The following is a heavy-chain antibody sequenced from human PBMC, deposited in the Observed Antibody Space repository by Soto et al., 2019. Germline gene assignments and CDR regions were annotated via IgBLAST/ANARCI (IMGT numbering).Heavy chain of an antibody. V-gene: IGHV3-33*01. D-gene: IGHD6-19*01. CDR2: IWHDGSNK. J-gene: IGHJ4*02. CDR1: GFTFSIFG. CDR3: ARDRGGSGWYGFDY. Sequence: SCAASGFTFSIFGMDWVRQAPGKGLEWVAVIWHDGSNKYYADSVKGRFTISRDNSKNTLYLQLNSLRAEDTAVYYCARDRGGSGWYGFDYWGQGTLVTVSS.